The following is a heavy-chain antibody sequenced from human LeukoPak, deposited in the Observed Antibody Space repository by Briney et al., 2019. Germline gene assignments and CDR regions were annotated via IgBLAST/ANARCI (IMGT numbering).Heavy chain of an antibody. Sequence: SETLSPTCTVSGGSISSDYWSWIRQPPGQGLEWIGYISYSGRTYYNPSLRSRVTISVDTSKNHFSLKLSSMTAADTAVYYCARGLYRYGRSTFDYWGQGTLVTVSS. V-gene: IGHV4-59*08. CDR3: ARGLYRYGRSTFDY. D-gene: IGHD2-2*02. CDR1: GGSISSDY. CDR2: ISYSGRT. J-gene: IGHJ4*02.